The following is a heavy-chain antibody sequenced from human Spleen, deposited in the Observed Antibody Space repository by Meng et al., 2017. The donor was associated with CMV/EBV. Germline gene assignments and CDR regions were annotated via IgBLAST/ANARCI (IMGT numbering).Heavy chain of an antibody. CDR3: AKMDSFLSGGNY. CDR1: GFTFSSYA. Sequence: GGSLRLSCAASGFTFSSYAMHWVRQAPGKGLEWVAVISYDGSNKYYADSVKGRFTISRDNAKNSLYLQMNSLRAEDTAVYYCAKMDSFLSGGNYWGQGTLVTVSS. D-gene: IGHD2/OR15-2a*01. J-gene: IGHJ4*02. CDR2: ISYDGSNK. V-gene: IGHV3-30-3*02.